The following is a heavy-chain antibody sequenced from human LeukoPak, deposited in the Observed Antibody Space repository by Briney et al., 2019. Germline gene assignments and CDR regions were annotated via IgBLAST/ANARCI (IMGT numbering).Heavy chain of an antibody. V-gene: IGHV3-74*01. D-gene: IGHD1-14*01. Sequence: QPGGSLRLSCAASGLTFSSYWMHWVRQAPGKGLVWVSRINSDGSSTSYADSVRGRFSISRDNAKNTLYLQMNSLRAEDTAVYYCAKGTTHFDYWGQGTLVTVSS. J-gene: IGHJ4*02. CDR3: AKGTTHFDY. CDR2: INSDGSST. CDR1: GLTFSSYW.